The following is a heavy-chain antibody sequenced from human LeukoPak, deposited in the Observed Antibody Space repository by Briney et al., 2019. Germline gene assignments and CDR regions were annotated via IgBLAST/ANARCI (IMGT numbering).Heavy chain of an antibody. Sequence: SETLSLTCTVSGGSGSSGSYYWSWIRQPPGKGLEWIGYIYYSGSTNYNPSLKSRVTISVDTSKNQFSLKLSSVTAADTAVYYCTRFQQRGYSGYVLDYWGQGTLVTVSS. CDR1: GGSGSSGSYY. V-gene: IGHV4-61*01. J-gene: IGHJ4*02. CDR2: IYYSGST. D-gene: IGHD5-12*01. CDR3: TRFQQRGYSGYVLDY.